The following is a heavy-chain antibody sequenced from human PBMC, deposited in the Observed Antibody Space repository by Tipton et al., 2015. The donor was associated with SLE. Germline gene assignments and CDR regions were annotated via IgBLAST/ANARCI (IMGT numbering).Heavy chain of an antibody. D-gene: IGHD3-16*01. J-gene: IGHJ4*02. CDR1: GGSISSHY. CDR3: ARGGLSLGELSLYRYFDY. Sequence: TLSLTCTVSGGSISSHYCSWIRQPPGKGLEWIGYMSYSGSTYYNPSLKSRVTISVDTSKTQFSLNLSSVTAADTAVYYCARGGLSLGELSLYRYFDYWGQGTLVTVSS. V-gene: IGHV4-59*11. CDR2: MSYSGST.